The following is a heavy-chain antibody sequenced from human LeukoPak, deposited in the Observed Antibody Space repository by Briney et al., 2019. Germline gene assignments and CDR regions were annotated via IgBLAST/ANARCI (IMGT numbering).Heavy chain of an antibody. CDR2: INHSGST. D-gene: IGHD2-15*01. CDR1: GGSLSGYY. V-gene: IGHV4-34*01. Sequence: SETLSLTCAVYGGSLSGYYWSWIRQPPGKGLEWIGEINHSGSTNYNPSLKSRVTISVDTSKNQFSLKLSSVTAADTAVYYCASASRLGYCSGGSCPNFDYWGQGTLVTVSS. CDR3: ASASRLGYCSGGSCPNFDY. J-gene: IGHJ4*02.